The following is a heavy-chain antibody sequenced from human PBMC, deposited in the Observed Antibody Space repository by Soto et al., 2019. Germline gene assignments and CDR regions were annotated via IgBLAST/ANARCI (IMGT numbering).Heavy chain of an antibody. J-gene: IGHJ4*02. CDR2: INHSGNT. Sequence: PSETLSLTCSIYGGSFSGYYWSWIRQPPGKGLEWIGEINHSGNTNYNPSLKSRVTISVDTSNNQFSLKLNSVTAADTAVYYCARSRYSGSYFFDYWGQGILVTVSS. D-gene: IGHD1-26*01. CDR1: GGSFSGYY. V-gene: IGHV4-34*01. CDR3: ARSRYSGSYFFDY.